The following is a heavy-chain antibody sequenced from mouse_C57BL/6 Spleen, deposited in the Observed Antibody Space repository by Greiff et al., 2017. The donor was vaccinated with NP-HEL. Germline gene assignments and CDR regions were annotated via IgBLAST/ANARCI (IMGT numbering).Heavy chain of an antibody. CDR1: DSEVFPIAY. D-gene: IGHD2-2*01. CDR3: ARDGYDGERFAY. Sequence: QVQLQQSGSELRSPGSSVKLSCKDFDSEVFPIAYMSWVRQKPGHGFEWIGGILPSIGRTIYGEKFEDKATLDADTLSNTAYLELNSLTSEDSAIYYGARDGYDGERFAYWGQGTLVTVSA. CDR2: ILPSIGRT. V-gene: IGHV15-2*01. J-gene: IGHJ3*01.